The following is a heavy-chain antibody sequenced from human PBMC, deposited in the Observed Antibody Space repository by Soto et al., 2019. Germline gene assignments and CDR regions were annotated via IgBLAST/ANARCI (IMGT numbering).Heavy chain of an antibody. Sequence: SVKVSCKASGYSFTEYHIHWVRQAPVQGLEWLGRINPKSGGTSTAQKFQGWVTMTTDTSISTASMELTRLTSDDTAIYYCARGDSTDCSNGVCSFFYNHDMDVWGQGTTVTVSS. J-gene: IGHJ6*02. V-gene: IGHV1-2*04. CDR2: INPKSGGT. D-gene: IGHD2-8*01. CDR3: ARGDSTDCSNGVCSFFYNHDMDV. CDR1: GYSFTEYH.